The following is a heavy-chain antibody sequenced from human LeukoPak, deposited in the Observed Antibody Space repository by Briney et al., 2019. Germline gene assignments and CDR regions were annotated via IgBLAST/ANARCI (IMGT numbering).Heavy chain of an antibody. Sequence: GESLKISCKGSGYSFTSYWISWVRQMPGKGLEWMGRIDPSDSYTNYSPSFQGHVTISADKSISTAYLQWSSLKASDTAMYYCATRGYSYGNLDYWGQGTLVTVSS. CDR1: GYSFTSYW. CDR3: ATRGYSYGNLDY. V-gene: IGHV5-10-1*01. CDR2: IDPSDSYT. D-gene: IGHD5-18*01. J-gene: IGHJ4*02.